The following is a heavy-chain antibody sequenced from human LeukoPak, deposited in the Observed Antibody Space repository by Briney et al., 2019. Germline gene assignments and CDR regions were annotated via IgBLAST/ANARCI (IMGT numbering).Heavy chain of an antibody. Sequence: GGSLRLPCAASGFTFRSYWMSWVRQAPGKGLEWVANIKEDGSEKYYVDSVKGRFTISRDSAKNSLYLQMNSLRVEDTAVYYCARDHNYGSDYWGQGTLVTVSS. CDR2: IKEDGSEK. D-gene: IGHD5-18*01. J-gene: IGHJ4*02. CDR3: ARDHNYGSDY. CDR1: GFTFRSYW. V-gene: IGHV3-7*03.